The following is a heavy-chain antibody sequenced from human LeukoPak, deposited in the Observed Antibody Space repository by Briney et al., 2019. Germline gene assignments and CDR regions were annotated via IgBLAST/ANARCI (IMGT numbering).Heavy chain of an antibody. CDR1: GGSISSYY. Sequence: PSETLSLTCTVSGGSISSYYWSWIRQPPGKGLEWIGYIYYSGSTNYNPSLKSRVTISVDTSKNQFSLKLSSVTAADTAVYYCAKDRGRHILTGPMDVWGKGTTVTISS. V-gene: IGHV4-59*01. CDR3: AKDRGRHILTGPMDV. J-gene: IGHJ6*04. CDR2: IYYSGST. D-gene: IGHD3-9*01.